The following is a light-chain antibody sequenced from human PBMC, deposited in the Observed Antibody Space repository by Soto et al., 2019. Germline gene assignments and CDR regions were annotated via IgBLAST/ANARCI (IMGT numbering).Light chain of an antibody. CDR2: EVS. CDR3: SSYAGSNTRYV. J-gene: IGLJ1*01. V-gene: IGLV2-8*01. Sequence: ALTQPPSASGSPGQSVTISCTGTSSDVGGYNYVSWYQQHPGKAPKLMIYEVSKRPSGVPDRFSGSKSGNTASLTVSGPQAEDEADYYCSSYAGSNTRYVFGTGTKVTVL. CDR1: SSDVGGYNY.